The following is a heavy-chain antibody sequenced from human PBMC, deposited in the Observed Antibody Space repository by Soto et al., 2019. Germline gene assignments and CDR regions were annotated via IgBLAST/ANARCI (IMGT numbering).Heavy chain of an antibody. V-gene: IGHV4-30-2*01. CDR3: ATPSHHYDDPVADACEV. D-gene: IGHD4-17*01. CDR1: GGSISSGGYS. Sequence: SETLSLTCAVSGGSISSGGYSWSWIRQPPGKGLEWIGYIYHSGSTYYNPSLKSRVTISVDRSRNQFSLKLSSVTAADTAVYYCATPSHHYDDPVADACEVGGQGTMVTVSS. CDR2: IYHSGST. J-gene: IGHJ3*01.